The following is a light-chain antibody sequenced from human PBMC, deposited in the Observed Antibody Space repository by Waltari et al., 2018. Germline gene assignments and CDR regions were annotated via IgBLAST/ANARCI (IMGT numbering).Light chain of an antibody. V-gene: IGLV3-25*03. Sequence: SYELTQRPSVSVSRGQTARITCSGEALPKQSAYWYQQKPGQAPVLVISKDSERPSGIPERFSGSSSGTTVTLTISGVQAEDEADYYCQSADSSGTYVFGTGTKVTVL. CDR2: KDS. CDR3: QSADSSGTYV. J-gene: IGLJ1*01. CDR1: ALPKQS.